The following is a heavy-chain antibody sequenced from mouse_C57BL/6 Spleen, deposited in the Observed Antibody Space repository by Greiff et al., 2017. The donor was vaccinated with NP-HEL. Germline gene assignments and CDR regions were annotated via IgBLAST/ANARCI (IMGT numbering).Heavy chain of an antibody. CDR1: GFTFSSYA. V-gene: IGHV5-9-1*02. Sequence: EVKLVESGEGLVKPGGSLKLSCAASGFTFSSYAMSWVRQTPEKRLEWVAYISSGGDYIYYADTVKGRFTISRDNARNTLYLQMSSLKSEDTAMYYCTRDGDGSPFDYWGQGTTLTVSS. J-gene: IGHJ2*01. CDR2: ISSGGDYI. CDR3: TRDGDGSPFDY. D-gene: IGHD2-3*01.